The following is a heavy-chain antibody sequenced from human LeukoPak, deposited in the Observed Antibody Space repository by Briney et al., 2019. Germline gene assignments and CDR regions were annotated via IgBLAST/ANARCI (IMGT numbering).Heavy chain of an antibody. V-gene: IGHV1-8*01. CDR1: GYTFTSYD. J-gene: IGHJ6*03. Sequence: ASVKVSCKASGYTFTSYDINWVRQATGQGLEWMGWMNPNSGNTGYAQKFQGRVTMTRNTSISTAYMGLSSLRSEDTAVYYCARRLNYYYYMDVWGKGTTVTVSS. CDR2: MNPNSGNT. CDR3: ARRLNYYYYMDV.